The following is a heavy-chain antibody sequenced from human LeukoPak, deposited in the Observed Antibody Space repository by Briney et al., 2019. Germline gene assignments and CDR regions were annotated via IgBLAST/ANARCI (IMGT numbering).Heavy chain of an antibody. CDR1: GYTFTGYY. V-gene: IGHV1-2*02. D-gene: IGHD2-15*01. Sequence: GASVKVSYKASGYTFTGYYMHWVRQAPGQGLEWMGWINPNSGGTNYAQKFQGRVTMTRDTSISTAYMELSRLRSDDTAVYYCARDRCNAGTCYLSVLDYWGQGTLVTVSS. CDR2: INPNSGGT. CDR3: ARDRCNAGTCYLSVLDY. J-gene: IGHJ4*02.